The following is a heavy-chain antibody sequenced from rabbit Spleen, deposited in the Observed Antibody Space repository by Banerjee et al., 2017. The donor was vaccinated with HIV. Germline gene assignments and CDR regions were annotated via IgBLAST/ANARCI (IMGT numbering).Heavy chain of an antibody. CDR3: ARSDVTGYYGKGLAL. CDR1: GFSFSSGYY. Sequence: QSLEESGGGLVQPEGSLTLTCTASGFSFSSGYYMCWVRQAPGKGLEWIGCIYSSGGATYYSSWAKGRFTVSKTSSTTVTLQMTSLTAADTATYFCARSDVTGYYGKGLALWGQGTLVTVS. CDR2: IYSSGGAT. D-gene: IGHD1-1*01. V-gene: IGHV1S40*01. J-gene: IGHJ6*01.